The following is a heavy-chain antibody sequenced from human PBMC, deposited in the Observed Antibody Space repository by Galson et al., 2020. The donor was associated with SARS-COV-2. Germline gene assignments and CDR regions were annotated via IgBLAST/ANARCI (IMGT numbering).Heavy chain of an antibody. J-gene: IGHJ4*02. CDR3: ARDSSMVAHGVDY. Sequence: LSCAASGFTFSSYGMHWVRQAPGKGLEWVAVIWSDGSYKYDADSVKGRFTISRDNSKNTLSLQMNSLRAEDTALYYCARDSSMVAHGVDYWGQGTLVTVSS. D-gene: IGHD2-15*01. CDR2: IWSDGSYK. CDR1: GFTFSSYG. V-gene: IGHV3-33*01.